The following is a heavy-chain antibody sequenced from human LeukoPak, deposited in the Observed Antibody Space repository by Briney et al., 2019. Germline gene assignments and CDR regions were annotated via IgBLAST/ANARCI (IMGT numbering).Heavy chain of an antibody. V-gene: IGHV1-18*04. CDR1: GYTCTSYG. J-gene: IGHJ6*04. D-gene: IGHD4-17*01. Sequence: GASVKVSCKASGYTCTSYGFNWVRQAPGQGLEWMGWMNAYNGDTNYAQTLQGRVTMTTDTSTRTAYMELRSLRSDDTAVYYCGRDFNYGHYDLFYYGMGVWGKGATVTVSS. CDR2: MNAYNGDT. CDR3: GRDFNYGHYDLFYYGMGV.